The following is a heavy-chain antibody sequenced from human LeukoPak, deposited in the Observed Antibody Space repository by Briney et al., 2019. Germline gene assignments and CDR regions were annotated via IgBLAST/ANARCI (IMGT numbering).Heavy chain of an antibody. D-gene: IGHD6-13*01. Sequence: TGGSLRLSCAASGFTFNSYWMNWVRQAPGKGLEWVANIKRDGSEKYYVDSVKGRFTISRDNAKNSLDLQMNSLRVEDTAVYYCAKAIAATGRWWIFDYWGQGTLVTVSS. CDR2: IKRDGSEK. V-gene: IGHV3-7*03. CDR1: GFTFNSYW. CDR3: AKAIAATGRWWIFDY. J-gene: IGHJ4*02.